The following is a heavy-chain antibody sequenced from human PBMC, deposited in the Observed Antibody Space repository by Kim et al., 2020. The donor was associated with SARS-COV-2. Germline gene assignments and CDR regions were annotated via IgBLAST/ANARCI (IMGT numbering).Heavy chain of an antibody. J-gene: IGHJ4*02. CDR1: GFTFGDYA. CDR2: IRNKANGAAT. Sequence: GGSLRLSCTASGFTFGDYAMSWFRQAPGKGLEWIGFIRNKANGAATDYAASVKGRFTISRDDSKSIAYLQMNSLKTEDTAVYYCSRRGGRAAADYWGQGTLVTVSS. CDR3: SRRGGRAAADY. V-gene: IGHV3-49*03. D-gene: IGHD6-13*01.